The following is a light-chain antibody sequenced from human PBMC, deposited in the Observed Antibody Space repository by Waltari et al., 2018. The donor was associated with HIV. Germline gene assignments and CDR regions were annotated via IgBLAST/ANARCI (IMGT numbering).Light chain of an antibody. CDR1: SSDIRTYDL. V-gene: IGLV2-23*02. CDR2: EVS. J-gene: IGLJ2*01. CDR3: CSYGGSSTYVV. Sequence: QSALTQPASVSGSPGQSITISCTGTSSDIRTYDLVSWYQQHPGKAPKLIIYEVSERPSGVSNRFSGSKSGNTASLTISGLQAEDETDYYCCSYGGSSTYVVFGGGTKVTVL.